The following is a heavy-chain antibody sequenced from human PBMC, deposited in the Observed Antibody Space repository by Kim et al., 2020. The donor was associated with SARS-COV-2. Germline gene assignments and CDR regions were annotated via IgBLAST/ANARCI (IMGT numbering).Heavy chain of an antibody. CDR2: ISYDGSNK. V-gene: IGHV3-30*04. CDR3: ARDSYGMDV. CDR1: GFTFSSYA. Sequence: GGSLRLSCAASGFTFSSYAMHWVRQAPGKVLEWVAVISYDGSNKYYADSVKGRFTISRDNSKNTLYLQMNSLRAEDTAVYYCARDSYGMDVWGQGTTVTVSS. J-gene: IGHJ6*02.